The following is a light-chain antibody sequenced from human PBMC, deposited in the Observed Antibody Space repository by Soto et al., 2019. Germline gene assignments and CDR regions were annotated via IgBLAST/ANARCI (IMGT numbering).Light chain of an antibody. Sequence: QSVLTRPASVSGSPGQSITISCTGTSSDVGAYNHVSWYQHHPGKAPKLMIYDVSNRPSGVSNRFSGSKSGYTASLTISGLLAEDEADYYCNSHTTSNTRVFGTGTKVTVL. CDR3: NSHTTSNTRV. CDR2: DVS. J-gene: IGLJ1*01. V-gene: IGLV2-14*01. CDR1: SSDVGAYNH.